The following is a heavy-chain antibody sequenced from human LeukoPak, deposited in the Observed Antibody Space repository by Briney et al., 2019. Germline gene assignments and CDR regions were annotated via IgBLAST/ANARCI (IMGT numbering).Heavy chain of an antibody. CDR3: ARGQKYRNGYTVTELGSGYFDY. CDR2: ISPSGGST. J-gene: IGHJ4*02. CDR1: GYTFTSNY. D-gene: IGHD5-18*01. Sequence: ASVKVSCKAFGYTFTSNYMHWVRQAPGQGPEWMGVISPSGGSTTYAQKFQGRVTLTRDMSTSTDYLELSSLRSEDTAVYYCARGQKYRNGYTVTELGSGYFDYWGQGTLVTVSS. V-gene: IGHV1-46*01.